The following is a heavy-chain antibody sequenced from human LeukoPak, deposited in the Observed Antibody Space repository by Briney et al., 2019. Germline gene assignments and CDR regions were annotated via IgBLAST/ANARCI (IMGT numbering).Heavy chain of an antibody. CDR2: IIPIFGTA. D-gene: IGHD5-12*01. Sequence: GASVKVSCKASGGTFSSYAISWVRQAPGQGLEWMGGIIPIFGTANYAQKFQGRVTITTDESTSTAYMELSSLRSEDTAVYHCARAVVATIVAGPYYYYYMDVWGKGTTVTVSS. CDR1: GGTFSSYA. CDR3: ARAVVATIVAGPYYYYYMDV. J-gene: IGHJ6*03. V-gene: IGHV1-69*05.